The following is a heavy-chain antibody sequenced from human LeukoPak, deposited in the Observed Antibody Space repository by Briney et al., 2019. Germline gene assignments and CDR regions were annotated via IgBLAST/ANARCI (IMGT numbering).Heavy chain of an antibody. CDR1: GFTFSDYN. J-gene: IGHJ4*02. CDR2: ISRSGSTK. Sequence: GGSLRLSCAASGFTFSDYNMRWIRQAPGKGLEWVSSISRSGSTKYYADSVKGRFTISRDNAKNSLFLQMNSLRAEDTAVYYCAKGRQLDDYWGQGTLVTVSS. D-gene: IGHD1-1*01. V-gene: IGHV3-11*01. CDR3: AKGRQLDDY.